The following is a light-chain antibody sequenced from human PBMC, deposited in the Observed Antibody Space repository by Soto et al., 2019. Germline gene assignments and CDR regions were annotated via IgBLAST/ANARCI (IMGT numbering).Light chain of an antibody. CDR3: QQYYNWQPR. Sequence: EILMTQSPATLSVSPGERVTLSCRASQSISSKLAWYQQRPGQAPRLLIYGASTRATGIPSRFSGSGSGTEFTLTITSLQSEDNALYYCQQYYNWQPRFGQGTKGDIK. J-gene: IGKJ1*01. CDR2: GAS. CDR1: QSISSK. V-gene: IGKV3-15*01.